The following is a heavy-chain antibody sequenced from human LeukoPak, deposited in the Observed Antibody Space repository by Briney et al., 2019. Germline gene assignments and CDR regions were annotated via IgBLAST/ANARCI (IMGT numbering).Heavy chain of an antibody. J-gene: IGHJ4*02. CDR1: GFTFDKYG. Sequence: GGSLRLSCAASGFTFDKYGMSWVRQAPGKGLDWVSGINWNGGSTGYADSVKGRFTISRDNAKNSLYLQMNSLRAEDTALYYCARDDSSITGTKRHWGQGTLVTVSS. CDR2: INWNGGST. D-gene: IGHD1-7*01. CDR3: ARDDSSITGTKRH. V-gene: IGHV3-20*04.